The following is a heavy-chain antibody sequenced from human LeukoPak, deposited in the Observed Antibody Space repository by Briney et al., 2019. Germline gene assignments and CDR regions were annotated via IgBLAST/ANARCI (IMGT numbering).Heavy chain of an antibody. V-gene: IGHV1-24*01. CDR3: ATGRIEYSYGYSNRDYYGMDV. Sequence: ASVKVSCKVSGYTLTELSMHWVRQAPGTGLEWMGGFDPEDGETIYAQKFQGRVTMTEDTSTDTAYMELSSLRSEDTAVYYCATGRIEYSYGYSNRDYYGMDVWGQGTTVTVSS. J-gene: IGHJ6*02. CDR1: GYTLTELS. CDR2: FDPEDGET. D-gene: IGHD5-18*01.